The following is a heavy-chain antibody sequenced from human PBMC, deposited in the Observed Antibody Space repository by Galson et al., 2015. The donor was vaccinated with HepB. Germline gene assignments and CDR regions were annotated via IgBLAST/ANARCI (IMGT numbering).Heavy chain of an antibody. Sequence: SVKVSCKASGYTFTSYYMHWVRQAPGQGLEWMGIINPSGGSTSYAQKFQGRVTMTRDTSTSTVYMELSSLRSEDTAVYYCAREWGGYSSGWYNFDYYYGMDVWGQGTTVAVSS. V-gene: IGHV1-46*01. CDR1: GYTFTSYY. J-gene: IGHJ6*02. D-gene: IGHD6-19*01. CDR2: INPSGGST. CDR3: AREWGGYSSGWYNFDYYYGMDV.